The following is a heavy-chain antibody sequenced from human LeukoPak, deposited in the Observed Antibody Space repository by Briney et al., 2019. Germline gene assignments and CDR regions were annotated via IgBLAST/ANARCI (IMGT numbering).Heavy chain of an antibody. Sequence: GGSLRLSCAASGFTFTDTYLTWIRQAPGKGLESLSYISPSGTDISYADSVKGRFTISRDNAKNSLYLQMNSLRAEDTAVYYCTRDRGYTYGLYMDVWGKGTTVTVSS. V-gene: IGHV3-11*01. J-gene: IGHJ6*03. CDR1: GFTFTDTY. D-gene: IGHD5-18*01. CDR2: ISPSGTDI. CDR3: TRDRGYTYGLYMDV.